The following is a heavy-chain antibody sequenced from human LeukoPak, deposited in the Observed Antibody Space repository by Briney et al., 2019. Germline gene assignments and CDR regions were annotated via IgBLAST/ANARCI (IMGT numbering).Heavy chain of an antibody. J-gene: IGHJ4*02. CDR1: GFTVSSNY. D-gene: IGHD5-12*01. Sequence: PGGSLRLSCAVSGFTVSSNYMSWVRQAPGKGLEWVSVLYSGGNTYYADSVKGRFTVSRDNSKNTLYLQMNSLRAEDTAVYYCARGKATIRYWGQGTLVTVSS. V-gene: IGHV3-53*01. CDR2: LYSGGNT. CDR3: ARGKATIRY.